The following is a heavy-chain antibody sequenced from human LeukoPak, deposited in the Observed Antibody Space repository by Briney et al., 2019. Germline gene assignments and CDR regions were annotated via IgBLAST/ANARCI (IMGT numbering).Heavy chain of an antibody. J-gene: IGHJ4*02. Sequence: PGGSLRPSCAASGFTFSIYRMSWVRQAPGKGLECVANMKQDGSEKYYADSVKGRFIISRDNAKNSLYLQMNSLRVEDMGVYYCARDIAAFDYWGQGTLVIVSS. CDR2: MKQDGSEK. CDR3: ARDIAAFDY. D-gene: IGHD6-25*01. CDR1: GFTFSIYR. V-gene: IGHV3-7*05.